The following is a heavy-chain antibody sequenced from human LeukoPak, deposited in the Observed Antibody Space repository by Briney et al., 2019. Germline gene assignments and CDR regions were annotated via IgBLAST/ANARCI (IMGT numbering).Heavy chain of an antibody. Sequence: ASVKVSCKASGYTFTGYYMHWVRQAPGQGLEWMGWINPNSGGTNYAQKFQGRVTTTRDTSISTAYMELSRLRSDDTAVYYCARATGFGVVIKGFDPWGQGTLVTVSS. V-gene: IGHV1-2*02. D-gene: IGHD3-3*01. CDR3: ARATGFGVVIKGFDP. J-gene: IGHJ5*02. CDR2: INPNSGGT. CDR1: GYTFTGYY.